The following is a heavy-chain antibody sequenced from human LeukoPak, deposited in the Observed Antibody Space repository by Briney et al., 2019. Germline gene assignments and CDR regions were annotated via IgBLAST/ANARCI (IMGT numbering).Heavy chain of an antibody. J-gene: IGHJ5*02. CDR3: ARDRGAVAAYNWFDP. CDR2: IYPSGST. CDR1: VGSISSSSFY. D-gene: IGHD6-19*01. Sequence: PSETLSLTCTVSVGSISSSSFYWGSIRQPPGKGLEWIGSIYPSGSTYYNPSLKGRVTISLDTAKNHFSLRLSSLTAADTAVYYCARDRGAVAAYNWFDPWGQGTLVTVSS. V-gene: IGHV4-39*02.